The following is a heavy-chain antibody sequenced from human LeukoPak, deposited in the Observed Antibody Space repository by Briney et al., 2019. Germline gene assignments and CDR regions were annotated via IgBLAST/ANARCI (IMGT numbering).Heavy chain of an antibody. V-gene: IGHV4-4*07. CDR1: GGSISSYY. D-gene: IGHD3-10*01. Sequence: SETLSLTCTVSGGSISSYYWSWIRQPAGTALEWIGRIYTSGTITYNPSLKGRVTMSVDTSKNQFSLKLSSVTAADTAVYYCARDSGTTGEVKFDPWGQGTLVTVSS. J-gene: IGHJ5*02. CDR3: ARDSGTTGEVKFDP. CDR2: IYTSGTI.